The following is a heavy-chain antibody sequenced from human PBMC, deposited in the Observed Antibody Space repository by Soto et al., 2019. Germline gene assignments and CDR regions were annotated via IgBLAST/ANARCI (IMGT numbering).Heavy chain of an antibody. D-gene: IGHD5-18*01. Sequence: ASVKGSCRSYDFSITSCCISWVRQAPGQVLEWMGWISAYNVNTNYAQKLQGRVTMTTDTSTSTAYMELRSLRSDDTAVYYCARVGYSYGDRFDYWGQGTLVTVS. CDR2: ISAYNVNT. V-gene: IGHV1-18*01. CDR3: ARVGYSYGDRFDY. J-gene: IGHJ4*02. CDR1: DFSITSCC.